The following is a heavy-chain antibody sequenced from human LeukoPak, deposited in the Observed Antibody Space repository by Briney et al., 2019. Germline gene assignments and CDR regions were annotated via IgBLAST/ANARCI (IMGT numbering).Heavy chain of an antibody. J-gene: IGHJ3*02. CDR2: ISAYNGNT. CDR3: ARGDSSGSLKRNDAFDI. V-gene: IGHV1-18*01. CDR1: GYTFTSYG. D-gene: IGHD3-22*01. Sequence: ASVKVSCKASGYTFTSYGINWVRQAPGQGLEWMGWISAYNGNTNYAQKLQGRVTMTTDTSTSTAYMELRSLRSDDTALCYCARGDSSGSLKRNDAFDIWGQGTMVTVSS.